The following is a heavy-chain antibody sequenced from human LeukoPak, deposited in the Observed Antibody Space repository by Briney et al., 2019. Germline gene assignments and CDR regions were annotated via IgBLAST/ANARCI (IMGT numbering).Heavy chain of an antibody. Sequence: GGSLRLSCEASGFTFGTFWMSWVRQAPGKGLEWVSAISGSGDSTNYADSVKGRFTISRDNSKNTLYLQMKSLRAEDTAVYFCAKARGSGYAEYYFDYWGQGTLVTVSS. D-gene: IGHD5-12*01. J-gene: IGHJ4*02. CDR3: AKARGSGYAEYYFDY. CDR2: ISGSGDST. V-gene: IGHV3-23*01. CDR1: GFTFGTFW.